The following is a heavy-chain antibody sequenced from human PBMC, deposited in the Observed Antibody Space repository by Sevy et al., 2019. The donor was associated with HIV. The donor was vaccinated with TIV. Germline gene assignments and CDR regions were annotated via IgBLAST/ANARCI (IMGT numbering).Heavy chain of an antibody. J-gene: IGHJ4*02. CDR3: ARGGFSYEYPYDY. V-gene: IGHV3-48*02. D-gene: IGHD5-18*01. CDR1: EFTFSIYS. Sequence: GESLKISCAASEFTFSIYSMNWVRQAPGKGLEWVSYISSSSTTIYYADSVKGRFTISRDNAKNLLYLHMNSQRDEDTAVYYCARGGFSYEYPYDYWGQGTLVTVSS. CDR2: ISSSSTTI.